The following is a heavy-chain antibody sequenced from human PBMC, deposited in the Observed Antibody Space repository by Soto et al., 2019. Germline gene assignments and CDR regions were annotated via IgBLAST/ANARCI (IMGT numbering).Heavy chain of an antibody. V-gene: IGHV3-74*01. CDR1: GFSLSSHW. J-gene: IGHJ5*02. CDR3: ARDRPHNWFDP. Sequence: EVQLVESGGGSVQPGGSLRLSCAASGFSLSSHWMHWVRQAPEKGLVWVSGINNDGSFARYADSVKDRFIISRDNAKNMMYLQMNSLRAEDTALYYCARDRPHNWFDPWGQGTLVTVSS. CDR2: INNDGSFA.